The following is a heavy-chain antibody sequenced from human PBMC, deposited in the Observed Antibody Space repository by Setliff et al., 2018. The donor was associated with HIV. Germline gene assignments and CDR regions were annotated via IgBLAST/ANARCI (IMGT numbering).Heavy chain of an antibody. V-gene: IGHV1-46*01. Sequence: ASVKVSCKASGYTFTNYGINWVRQAPGQGLEWMGVINPTGGSTRNTQKFQGRVAMTRDTSTSTVYMELSSLRSEDTAVYYCASAGAWQRNALDIWGQGTMVTVSS. CDR3: ASAGAWQRNALDI. CDR2: INPTGGST. D-gene: IGHD5-12*01. J-gene: IGHJ3*02. CDR1: GYTFTNYG.